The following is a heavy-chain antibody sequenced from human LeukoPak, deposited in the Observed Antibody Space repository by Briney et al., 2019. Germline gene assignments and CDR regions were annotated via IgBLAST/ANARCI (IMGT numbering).Heavy chain of an antibody. V-gene: IGHV3-53*01. CDR1: GFTVSSNY. D-gene: IGHD6-13*01. CDR2: IYSGGST. J-gene: IGHJ6*03. CDR3: ARRSGSSWTYYYYYYMDV. Sequence: GGSLRLSCAASGFTVSSNYMSWVRQAPGKGLEWVSVIYSGGSTYYADSVKGRFTISRDNSKNTLYLQMNSLRAEDTAVYYCARRSGSSWTYYYYYYMDVWGKGTTVTISS.